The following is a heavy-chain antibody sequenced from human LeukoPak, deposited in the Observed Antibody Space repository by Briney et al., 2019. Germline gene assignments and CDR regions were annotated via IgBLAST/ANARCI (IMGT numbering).Heavy chain of an antibody. D-gene: IGHD3-22*01. CDR2: ISGSGGST. CDR3: AKVSGNSYYYFDF. V-gene: IGHV3-23*01. J-gene: IGHJ4*02. Sequence: GGSLRLSCAASGFTLSSYAMSWARQAPGKGLEWVSDISGSGGSTYYADSVKGRFTISRDNSKNTLFLQMNSLRADDTAVYYCAKVSGNSYYYFDFWGQGSLVTVSS. CDR1: GFTLSSYA.